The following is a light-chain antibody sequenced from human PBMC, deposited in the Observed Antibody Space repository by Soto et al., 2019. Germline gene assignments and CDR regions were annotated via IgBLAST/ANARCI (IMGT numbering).Light chain of an antibody. CDR3: QQRKNYPIT. J-gene: IGKJ5*01. CDR2: TAS. V-gene: IGKV1-9*01. CDR1: QDITSY. Sequence: DVQLTQSPSFLSASVGDRVTITCRASQDITSYLAWYQQKPGKAPKLLIHTASTLQTGVPSRFSGSGSGTEFTLTISSLQPEDFATYYCQQRKNYPITFGQGTRLEIK.